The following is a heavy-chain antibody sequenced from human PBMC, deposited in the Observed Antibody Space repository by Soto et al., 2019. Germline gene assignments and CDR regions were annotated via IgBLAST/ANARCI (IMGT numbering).Heavy chain of an antibody. J-gene: IGHJ6*02. CDR3: AVNVRGGLEEVGVGYYYGMDV. Sequence: QVQLVQSGAEVKKPGSSVKVSCKASGGTFSSYAISWVRQAPGQGLEWMGGIIPIFGTANYAQKFQGRVTITADESTSTDYMELSSLRSEDTAVYYCAVNVRGGLEEVGVGYYYGMDVWGQGTTVTVSS. CDR1: GGTFSSYA. V-gene: IGHV1-69*01. D-gene: IGHD3-10*01. CDR2: IIPIFGTA.